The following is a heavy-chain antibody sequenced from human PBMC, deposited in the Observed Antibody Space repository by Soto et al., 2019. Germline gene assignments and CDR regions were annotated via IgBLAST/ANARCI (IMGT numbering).Heavy chain of an antibody. CDR3: ARGKLRHPPPNYFDY. V-gene: IGHV3-33*01. J-gene: IGHJ4*02. D-gene: IGHD5-12*01. CDR1: GFTFSSYG. CDR2: IWYDGSNK. Sequence: GGSLRLSCAASGFTFSSYGMHWVRQAPGKGLEWVAVIWYDGSNKYYADSVKGRFTISRDNSKNTLYLQMNSLRAEDTAVYYCARGKLRHPPPNYFDYWGQGTLVTVSS.